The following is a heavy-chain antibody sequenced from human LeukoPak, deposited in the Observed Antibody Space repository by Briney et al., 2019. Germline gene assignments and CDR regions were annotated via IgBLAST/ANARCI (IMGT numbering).Heavy chain of an antibody. CDR1: GFTFSNYA. V-gene: IGHV3-30*01. D-gene: IGHD1-26*01. Sequence: QSGGSQRLSCAASGFTFSNYAMHWVRQAPGKGLEWVAVISFDATKEYFGKSVKGRFTISRDNSKSTLFLQMHSLRVEDTALYFCARFKVGSNTTQKNAFDIWGRGTVVTVSS. J-gene: IGHJ3*02. CDR2: ISFDATKE. CDR3: ARFKVGSNTTQKNAFDI.